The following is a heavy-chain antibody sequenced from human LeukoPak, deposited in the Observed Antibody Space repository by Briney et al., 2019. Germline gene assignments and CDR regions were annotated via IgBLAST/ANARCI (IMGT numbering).Heavy chain of an antibody. CDR2: ISGSGAST. Sequence: PGGSLRLSCAASGFTFDNYAMNWVRQAPGKGLEWVSTISGSGASTYYADSVKGRFTISRDNSKNTLFLQVNSLRAEDTAVYYCAKRFAANVKMSSHLAAFDIWGQGTMVTVSS. CDR1: GFTFDNYA. V-gene: IGHV3-23*01. CDR3: AKRFAANVKMSSHLAAFDI. J-gene: IGHJ3*02. D-gene: IGHD5-24*01.